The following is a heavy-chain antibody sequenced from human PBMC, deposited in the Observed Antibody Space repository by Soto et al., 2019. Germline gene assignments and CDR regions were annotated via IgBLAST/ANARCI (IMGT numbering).Heavy chain of an antibody. CDR3: AKDDSRWIQLWWDY. D-gene: IGHD5-18*01. J-gene: IGHJ4*02. Sequence: GGSLRLSCAASGFTFSSYAMSWVRQAPGKGLEWVSAISGSGGSTYYADSVKGRFTISRDNSKNTLYLQMNSLRAEDTAVYYCAKDDSRWIQLWWDYWGQGTLVTVSS. CDR1: GFTFSSYA. CDR2: ISGSGGST. V-gene: IGHV3-23*01.